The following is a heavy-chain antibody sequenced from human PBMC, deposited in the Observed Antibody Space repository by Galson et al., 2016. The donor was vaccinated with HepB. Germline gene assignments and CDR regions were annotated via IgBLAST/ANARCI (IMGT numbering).Heavy chain of an antibody. V-gene: IGHV3-23*01. Sequence: SLRLSCAASRFTFSSYALSWVRQAPGTGLEWVSAISGSGGSTYYADSVKGRFTISRDNSKNTLYLQMNSLRAENTAVYYSAKNIYSSSSPLDYWGQGTLVTVSS. D-gene: IGHD6-6*01. J-gene: IGHJ4*02. CDR1: RFTFSSYA. CDR2: ISGSGGST. CDR3: AKNIYSSSSPLDY.